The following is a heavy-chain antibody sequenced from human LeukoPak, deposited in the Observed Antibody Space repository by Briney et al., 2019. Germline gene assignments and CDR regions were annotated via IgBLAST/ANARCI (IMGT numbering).Heavy chain of an antibody. J-gene: IGHJ4*02. V-gene: IGHV4-34*01. D-gene: IGHD2-2*01. CDR3: ARRRRYCSSTSCYAFDY. Sequence: PSETLSLTCSVYGGSFSGYYCSWIRQPPGKGLEWIWEINQSGRTNYNASRKSQVTISVDTSKNQFSLKLSSVTAADTAVYYCARRRRYCSSTSCYAFDYWGRGTLVTVSS. CDR2: INQSGRT. CDR1: GGSFSGYY.